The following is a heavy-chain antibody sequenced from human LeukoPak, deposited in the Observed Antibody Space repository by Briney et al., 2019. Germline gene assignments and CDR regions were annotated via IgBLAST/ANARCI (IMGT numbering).Heavy chain of an antibody. D-gene: IGHD3-22*01. V-gene: IGHV4-34*01. CDR2: INPSGST. J-gene: IGHJ6*03. Sequence: SETLSLTCAVYGGSFSGYHWTWIRQSPGKGLEWVGDINPSGSTYYNPSLRSRLTISVDTSKNQFSLKLRSVTAADTAVYYCARGRHDITMIVVVMTSVSYYLDVWGKGTTVTVSS. CDR1: GGSFSGYH. CDR3: ARGRHDITMIVVVMTSVSYYLDV.